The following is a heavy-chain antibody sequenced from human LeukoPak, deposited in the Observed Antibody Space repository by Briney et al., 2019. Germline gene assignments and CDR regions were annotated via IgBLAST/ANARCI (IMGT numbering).Heavy chain of an antibody. CDR1: GFTFSSYE. J-gene: IGHJ4*02. CDR2: ISYDGSNK. Sequence: GGSLRLSCAASGFTFSSYEMNWVRQAPGKGLEWVAVISYDGSNKYYADSVKGRFTISRDNSKNTLYLQMNSLRAEDTAVYYCAREPYSSGWAERFDYWGQGTLVTVSS. CDR3: AREPYSSGWAERFDY. V-gene: IGHV3-30-3*01. D-gene: IGHD6-19*01.